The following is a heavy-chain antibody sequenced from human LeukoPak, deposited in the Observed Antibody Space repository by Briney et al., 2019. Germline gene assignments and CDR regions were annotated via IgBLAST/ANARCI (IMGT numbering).Heavy chain of an antibody. CDR1: GYIFTVYY. CDR2: INPNSGGT. V-gene: IGHV1-2*02. Sequence: ASVKVSCKASGYIFTVYYMHWVRQAPGQGLEWMGWINPNSGGTNYAQKFQGRVTMTRDTSISTAYMELSSLRSDDTAVYYCATARDRNSVYSSLDYWGQGTLVTVSS. J-gene: IGHJ4*02. D-gene: IGHD5/OR15-5a*01. CDR3: ATARDRNSVYSSLDY.